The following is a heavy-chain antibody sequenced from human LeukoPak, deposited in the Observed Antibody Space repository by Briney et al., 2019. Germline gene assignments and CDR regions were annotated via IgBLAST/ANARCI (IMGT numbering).Heavy chain of an antibody. J-gene: IGHJ4*02. V-gene: IGHV1-3*01. CDR1: GYTFTSYA. CDR3: ARDRDDSSGYYRETLFDY. CDR2: INAGNGNT. D-gene: IGHD3-22*01. Sequence: WASVKVSCKASGYTFTSYAMHWVRQAPGQRLEWMGWINAGNGNTKYSQKFQGRVTITRDTSASTAYMELSSLRSEDTAVYYCARDRDDSSGYYRETLFDYWGQGTLVTVSS.